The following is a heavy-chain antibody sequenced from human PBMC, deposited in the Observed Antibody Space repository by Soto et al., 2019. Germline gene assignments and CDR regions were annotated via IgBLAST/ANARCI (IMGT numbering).Heavy chain of an antibody. D-gene: IGHD2-2*01. CDR1: GFTFSSYA. Sequence: EVQLLESGGGLVQPGGSLRLSCAASGFTFSSYAMSWVRQAPGKGLERVAVISGSGDSTYYADSAKGRFTVSRDNSKNTLFLEMNSLRAEDTAVYYCARRGPGHSFDYWGQGTLVTVSS. V-gene: IGHV3-23*01. CDR2: ISGSGDST. CDR3: ARRGPGHSFDY. J-gene: IGHJ4*02.